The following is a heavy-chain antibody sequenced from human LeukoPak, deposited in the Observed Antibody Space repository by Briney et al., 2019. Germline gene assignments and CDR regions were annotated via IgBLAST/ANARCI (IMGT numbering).Heavy chain of an antibody. V-gene: IGHV3-48*01. Sequence: GGSLRLSCAASGFTFSSYSMNWVRQAPGKGLEWVSYISSSSYTIYYADSVKGRFTISRDNAKNSLYLQMNSLRAEDTAVYYCARDAPPLGIRDYWGQGTLVTVSS. D-gene: IGHD7-27*01. CDR1: GFTFSSYS. J-gene: IGHJ4*02. CDR2: ISSSSYTI. CDR3: ARDAPPLGIRDY.